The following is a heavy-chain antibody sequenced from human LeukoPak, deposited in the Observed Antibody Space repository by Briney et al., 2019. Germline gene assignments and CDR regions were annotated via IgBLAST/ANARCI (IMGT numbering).Heavy chain of an antibody. J-gene: IGHJ4*02. CDR3: AKDDYEDTAMVKVDY. CDR1: GFTFRSYA. V-gene: IGHV3-23*01. Sequence: GGSLRLSCAASGFTFRSYAMSWVRQAPGKGLEWVSSITGSGGKTYYADSVKGRFIISRDTSKNTLFLQMNSLKAEDTAVYYCAKDDYEDTAMVKVDYWGQGNLVTVSS. D-gene: IGHD5-18*01. CDR2: ITGSGGKT.